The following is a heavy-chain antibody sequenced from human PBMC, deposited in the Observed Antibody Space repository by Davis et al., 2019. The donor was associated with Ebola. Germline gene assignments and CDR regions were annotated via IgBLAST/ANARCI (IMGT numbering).Heavy chain of an antibody. Sequence: GESLKISCAASGFTFSSYSMNWVRQAPGKGLEWVALISAHGDKTDSADSVKGRFTISRDNSKNSLYLQMNGLRTEDTAFYYCAREIKPYWYFDLWGRGTLVTVSS. CDR1: GFTFSSYS. CDR2: ISAHGDKT. J-gene: IGHJ2*01. V-gene: IGHV3-43*02. CDR3: AREIKPYWYFDL.